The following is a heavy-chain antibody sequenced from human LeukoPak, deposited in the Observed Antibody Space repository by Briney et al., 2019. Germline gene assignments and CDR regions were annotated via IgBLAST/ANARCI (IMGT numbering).Heavy chain of an antibody. CDR2: IYSGGST. D-gene: IGHD6-13*01. V-gene: IGHV3-53*01. CDR3: AREVAAAGIGYFQH. J-gene: IGHJ1*01. Sequence: PGGSLRLSCAASGFTFSTYSMNWDRQAPGKGLEWVSVIYSGGSTYYADSVKGRFTISRDNSKNTLYLQMNSLRAEDTAVYYCAREVAAAGIGYFQHWGQGTLVTVSS. CDR1: GFTFSTYS.